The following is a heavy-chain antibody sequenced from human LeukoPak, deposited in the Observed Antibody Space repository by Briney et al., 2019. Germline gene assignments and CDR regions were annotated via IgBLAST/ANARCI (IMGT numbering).Heavy chain of an antibody. D-gene: IGHD4-11*01. CDR3: ARSNQADDY. CDR1: GFTFSSYW. V-gene: IGHV3-74*01. Sequence: GGSLRLSCAASGFTFSSYWMHWVRQVPGKGLVWVSRIDTGGSSTTYADSVKGRFTISRDNAKNTLYLQMNSLRAEDTAVYYCARSNQADDYWGQGTLVTVSS. J-gene: IGHJ4*02. CDR2: IDTGGSST.